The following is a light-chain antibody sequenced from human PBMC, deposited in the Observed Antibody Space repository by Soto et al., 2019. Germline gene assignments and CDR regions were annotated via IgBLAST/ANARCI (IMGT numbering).Light chain of an antibody. J-gene: IGKJ3*01. CDR2: YAS. Sequence: DIVMTQSPPTLSVSPGESVTLSCWASLNVSNNLAWYQQKPDQAPRLLISYASTRATGIPARFSGTGSGKEFTLTLSNQQSEDFAVYYCQQYNNWPPGATFGPGTKVEI. CDR3: QQYNNWPPGAT. CDR1: LNVSNN. V-gene: IGKV3-15*01.